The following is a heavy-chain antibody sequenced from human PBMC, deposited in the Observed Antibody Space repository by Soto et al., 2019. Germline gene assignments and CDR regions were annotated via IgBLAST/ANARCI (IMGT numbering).Heavy chain of an antibody. CDR2: ISDDGSTA. V-gene: IGHV3-74*01. Sequence: GGSLRLSCAVSGFTFSAYWMHWVRQVPGKGLTWVSRISDDGSTATYADSVKGRFIISRDNAKNTLYLEMNTLRADDSGLYYCARGPRVSSTGTGAHWGRGTLVTVSS. J-gene: IGHJ4*02. CDR3: ARGPRVSSTGTGAH. D-gene: IGHD1-1*01. CDR1: GFTFSAYW.